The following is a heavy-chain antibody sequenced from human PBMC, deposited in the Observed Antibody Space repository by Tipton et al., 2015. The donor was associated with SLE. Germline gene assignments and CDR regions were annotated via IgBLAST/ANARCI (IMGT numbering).Heavy chain of an antibody. CDR3: ARLQRGNSYLTGAFDT. J-gene: IGHJ3*02. V-gene: IGHV4-59*08. CDR2: IDYSGST. CDR1: GGSISSHY. D-gene: IGHD5-18*01. Sequence: TLSLTCTVSGGSISSHYWSWIRQPPGKGLEWIGVIDYSGSTNYNPSLKSRVTILLDTSKNQFSLKLSSVTTADTAVYYCARLQRGNSYLTGAFDTWGQGTMVTVSS.